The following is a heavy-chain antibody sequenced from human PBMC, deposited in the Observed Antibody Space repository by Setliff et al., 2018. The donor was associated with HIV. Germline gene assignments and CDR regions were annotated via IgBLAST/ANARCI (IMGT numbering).Heavy chain of an antibody. V-gene: IGHV3-15*01. CDR1: GFTFSSYS. J-gene: IGHJ4*02. CDR2: MKKKGDGGTT. CDR3: MDFAISGAWDY. Sequence: GGSLRLSCAASGFTFSSYSMNWVRQVPGKGLEWVSHMKKKGDGGTTEDATPVKGRFTISRDYTENMLYLQMTDLKSEDTAFYYCMDFAISGAWDYWGQGTLVTVSS. D-gene: IGHD1-26*01.